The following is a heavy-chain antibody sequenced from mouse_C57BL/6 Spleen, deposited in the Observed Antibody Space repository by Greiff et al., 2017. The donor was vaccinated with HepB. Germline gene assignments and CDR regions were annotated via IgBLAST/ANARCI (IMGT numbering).Heavy chain of an antibody. Sequence: QVQLQQPGAELVMPGASVKLSCKASGYTFTSYWMHWVKQRPGQGLEWIGEIDPSDSYTNYNQKFKGKSTLTVDKSSSTAYMQLSSLTSEDSAVYYCARGGLGRGVCYAMDYWGQGTSVTVSS. CDR3: ARGGLGRGVCYAMDY. V-gene: IGHV1-69*01. J-gene: IGHJ4*01. CDR2: IDPSDSYT. CDR1: GYTFTSYW. D-gene: IGHD4-1*01.